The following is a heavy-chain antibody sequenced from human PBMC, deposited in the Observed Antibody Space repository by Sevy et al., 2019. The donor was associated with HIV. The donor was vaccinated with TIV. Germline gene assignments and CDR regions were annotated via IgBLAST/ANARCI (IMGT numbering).Heavy chain of an antibody. Sequence: SETLSLTCAVYGGSFSGYYWSWIRQPPGKGLEWVGEINHSGSTNYNPSLKRRVTISVDTSNNQFSLKLSSVTAADTAVYYCARHCSSSSCSHALDIWGQGTMVTVSS. V-gene: IGHV4-34*01. CDR2: INHSGST. J-gene: IGHJ3*02. CDR1: GGSFSGYY. CDR3: ARHCSSSSCSHALDI. D-gene: IGHD2-2*01.